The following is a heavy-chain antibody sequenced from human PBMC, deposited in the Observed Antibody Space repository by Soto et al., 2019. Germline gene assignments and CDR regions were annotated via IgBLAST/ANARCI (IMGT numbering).Heavy chain of an antibody. D-gene: IGHD2-21*01. CDR1: SASISHISCN. J-gene: IGHJ4*02. CDR3: AFFSDSAATAFDY. Sequence: SVPRSLTCTITSASISHISCNSACIRQPQGKGLEWIASIYYSGSTYYNPSLKSRVTISVDTSKNQFSLTLRAVTAADSAVYYCAFFSDSAATAFDYWGQGDVLPVSS. CDR2: IYYSGST. V-gene: IGHV4-39*07.